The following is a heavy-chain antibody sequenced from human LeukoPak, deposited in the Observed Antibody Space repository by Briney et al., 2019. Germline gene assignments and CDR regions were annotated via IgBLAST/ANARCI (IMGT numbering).Heavy chain of an antibody. Sequence: PGGSLRLSCAASGFTFSSYSMNWVRQAPGKGLEWVSYISKSSGTIYHADSVRGRFTISRDNANNSLFLQMSRLRDEDTAVYYCVRGALTWFGELFGYWGQGILVTVSS. D-gene: IGHD3-10*01. CDR2: ISKSSGTI. CDR3: VRGALTWFGELFGY. V-gene: IGHV3-48*02. CDR1: GFTFSSYS. J-gene: IGHJ4*02.